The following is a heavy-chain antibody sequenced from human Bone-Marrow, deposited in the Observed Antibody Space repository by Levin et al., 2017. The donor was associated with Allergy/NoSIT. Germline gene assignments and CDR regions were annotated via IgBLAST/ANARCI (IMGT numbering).Heavy chain of an antibody. D-gene: IGHD3-16*01. CDR2: VYYSGSA. Sequence: PSETLSLTCTVSGGSITTDNYFWTWIRQPPGKGLEWIGYVYYSGSAYYNPSLRSRATISVDTSMNHFSLKLTSVTAADRAMYFCARIHIPYHGPPPYYDSWHDYIAAFEVWGRGTMVAVSS. V-gene: IGHV4-30-4*01. J-gene: IGHJ3*01. CDR3: ARIHIPYHGPPPYYDSWHDYIAAFEV. CDR1: GGSITTDNYF.